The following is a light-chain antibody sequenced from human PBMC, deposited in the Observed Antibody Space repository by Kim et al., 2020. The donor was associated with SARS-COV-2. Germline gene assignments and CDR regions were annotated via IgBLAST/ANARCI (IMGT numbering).Light chain of an antibody. CDR1: QSVDIR. J-gene: IGKJ3*01. CDR3: QQYNTAAHIT. Sequence: ETVLTQSPGTLPLSPGERATLSCRASQSVDIRLAWYQQKPGQAPRLLIYGASSRATGIPDRFSGSGSATDFTLTISRLEPEDFAIYYCQQYNTAAHITFGPGTKVDIK. CDR2: GAS. V-gene: IGKV3-20*01.